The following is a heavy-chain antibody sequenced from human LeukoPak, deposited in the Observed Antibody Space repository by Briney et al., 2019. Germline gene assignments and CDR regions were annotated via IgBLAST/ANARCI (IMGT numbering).Heavy chain of an antibody. Sequence: SETLPLTCTVSAGSISSYYWTWIRQPPGKGLEWIGYIYYSGSTNYNPSLKSRVTISVDTSKNQFSLKLSSVTAADTAVYYCARARGDGYNYEYWGQGTLVTVSS. J-gene: IGHJ4*02. D-gene: IGHD5-24*01. CDR1: AGSISSYY. V-gene: IGHV4-59*13. CDR3: ARARGDGYNYEY. CDR2: IYYSGST.